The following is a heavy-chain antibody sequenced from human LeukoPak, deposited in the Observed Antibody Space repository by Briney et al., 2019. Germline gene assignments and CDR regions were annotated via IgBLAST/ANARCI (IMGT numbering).Heavy chain of an antibody. CDR1: GGTFSSYA. V-gene: IGHV1-69*13. CDR3: AREMGYCSSTSCPGAFDI. Sequence: ASVKVSCKASGGTFSSYAISRVRQAPGQGLEWMGGIIPIFGTANYAQKFQGRVTITADESTSTAYMELSSLRSEDTAVYYCAREMGYCSSTSCPGAFDIWGQGTMVTVSS. D-gene: IGHD2-2*01. J-gene: IGHJ3*02. CDR2: IIPIFGTA.